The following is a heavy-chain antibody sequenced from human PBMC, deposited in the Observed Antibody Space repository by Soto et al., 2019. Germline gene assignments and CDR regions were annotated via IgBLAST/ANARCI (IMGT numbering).Heavy chain of an antibody. CDR1: GFTFSSYG. D-gene: IGHD3-9*01. V-gene: IGHV3-33*01. J-gene: IGHJ4*02. CDR3: ARDSPPYYDILTGYYEGLDY. CDR2: IWYDGSNK. Sequence: GSLRLSCAASGFTFSSYGMHWVRQAPGKGLEWVAVIWYDGSNKYYADSVKGRFTISRDNSKNTLYLQMNSLRAEDTAVYYCARDSPPYYDILTGYYEGLDYWGQGTLVTVSS.